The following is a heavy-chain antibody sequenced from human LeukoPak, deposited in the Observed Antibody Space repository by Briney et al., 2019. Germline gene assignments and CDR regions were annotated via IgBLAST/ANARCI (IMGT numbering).Heavy chain of an antibody. Sequence: ASVKVSCKASGYTFTSYDINWVRQATGQGLEWMGWMNPNRGNTGYAQKLQGRVTMTRNTSLSTAYMELSSLRSEDTAVYYCARSITNYYYYGMDVWGQGTTVTVSS. CDR2: MNPNRGNT. D-gene: IGHD1-1*01. CDR1: GYTFTSYD. V-gene: IGHV1-8*01. J-gene: IGHJ6*02. CDR3: ARSITNYYYYGMDV.